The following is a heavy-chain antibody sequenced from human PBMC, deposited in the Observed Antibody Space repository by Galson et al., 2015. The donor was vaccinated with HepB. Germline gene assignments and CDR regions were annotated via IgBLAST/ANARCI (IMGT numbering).Heavy chain of an antibody. CDR1: GGSFSGYY. J-gene: IGHJ6*02. CDR3: ARARRRRGPRFYYYGMDV. CDR2: INHSGST. V-gene: IGHV4-34*01. Sequence: ETLSLTCAVYGGSFSGYYWSWIRQPPGKGLEWIGEINHSGSTNYNPSLKSRVTISVDTSKNQFSLKLSSVTAADTAVYYCARARRRRGPRFYYYGMDVWGQGTTVTVSS. D-gene: IGHD3-10*01.